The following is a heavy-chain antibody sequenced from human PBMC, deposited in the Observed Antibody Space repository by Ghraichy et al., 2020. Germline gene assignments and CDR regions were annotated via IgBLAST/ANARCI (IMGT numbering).Heavy chain of an antibody. J-gene: IGHJ2*01. V-gene: IGHV3-48*02. D-gene: IGHD5-24*01. CDR2: ISNGGNTI. CDR3: ARLAMASPVNPGWYFDV. Sequence: LSLTCVTSGFSFSHCGFNWVRQAPGRGLEWIAYISNGGNTIYYADSVKGRFTVSKDNAKNSLYLQMNSLRDDDTAVYFCARLAMASPVNPGWYFDVWGRGTLVTVSS. CDR1: GFSFSHCG.